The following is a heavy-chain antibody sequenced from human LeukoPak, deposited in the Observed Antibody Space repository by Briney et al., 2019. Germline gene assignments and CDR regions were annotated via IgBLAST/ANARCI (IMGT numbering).Heavy chain of an antibody. V-gene: IGHV3-21*04. J-gene: IGHJ4*02. CDR1: GFTLSSYN. CDR2: ISSSSSYI. CDR3: AKQPFYYDSSGYDY. D-gene: IGHD3-22*01. Sequence: GGSLRLSCAASGFTLSSYNMNWVRQAPGKGLEWVSSISSSSSYIYYADSVKGRFTISRDNARNSLYLQMNSLRAEDTAVYYCAKQPFYYDSSGYDYWGQGTLVTVSS.